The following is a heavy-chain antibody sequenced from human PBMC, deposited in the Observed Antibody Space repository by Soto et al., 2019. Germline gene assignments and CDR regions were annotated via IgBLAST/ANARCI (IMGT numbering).Heavy chain of an antibody. V-gene: IGHV1-69*02. CDR1: GGTFSSYT. D-gene: IGHD6-19*01. CDR3: ARPPVAGAYTGDAFDI. Sequence: GASVKVSCKASGGTFSSYTISWVRQAPGQGLEWMGRIIPILGIANYAQKFQGRVTITADKSTSTAYMELSSLRSEDTAVYYCARPPVAGAYTGDAFDIWGQGTMVTVSS. CDR2: IIPILGIA. J-gene: IGHJ3*02.